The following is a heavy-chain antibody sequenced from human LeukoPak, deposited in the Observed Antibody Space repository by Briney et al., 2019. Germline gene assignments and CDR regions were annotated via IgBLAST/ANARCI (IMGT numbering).Heavy chain of an antibody. D-gene: IGHD3-16*01. CDR1: GFTFSSYG. CDR3: AKDRVMITFGGVTLGRYYYYMDV. CDR2: IRYDGSNK. Sequence: GGSLRLSCAASGFTFSSYGMHWVRQAPGKGLEWVAFIRYDGSNKYYADSVKGRFTISRENSKNTLYLQMNSLRAEDTAVYYCAKDRVMITFGGVTLGRYYYYMDVWGKGTTVTVS. V-gene: IGHV3-30*02. J-gene: IGHJ6*03.